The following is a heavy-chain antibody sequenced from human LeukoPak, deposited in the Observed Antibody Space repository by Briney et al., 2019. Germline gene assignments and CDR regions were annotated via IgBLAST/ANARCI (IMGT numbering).Heavy chain of an antibody. CDR3: ARYVLSVAGTSL. D-gene: IGHD6-19*01. Sequence: SDTLSLTCTVSGGSISSSSYYWGWLRQPPGQGLEWIGTIYYSGSTYYNPSLKSRVTISVDTSKNQFSLKLSSVTAADTAVYYCARYVLSVAGTSLWGQGTLVTVSS. V-gene: IGHV4-39*01. J-gene: IGHJ4*02. CDR1: GGSISSSSYY. CDR2: IYYSGST.